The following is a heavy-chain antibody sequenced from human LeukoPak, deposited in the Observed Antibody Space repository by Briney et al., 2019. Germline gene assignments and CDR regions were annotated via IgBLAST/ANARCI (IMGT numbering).Heavy chain of an antibody. J-gene: IGHJ4*02. D-gene: IGHD6-19*01. Sequence: PGGSLRLSCAASGFTFSSYAMHWVRQAPGKGLEWVAVISYDGGNKYYADSVKGRFTISRDNSKNTLYLQMNSLRAEDTAVYYCARDGGIAVAGSRFPFDYWGQGTLVTVSS. CDR2: ISYDGGNK. CDR3: ARDGGIAVAGSRFPFDY. CDR1: GFTFSSYA. V-gene: IGHV3-30-3*01.